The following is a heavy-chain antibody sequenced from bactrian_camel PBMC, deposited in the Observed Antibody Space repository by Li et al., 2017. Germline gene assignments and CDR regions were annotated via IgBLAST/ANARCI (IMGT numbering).Heavy chain of an antibody. V-gene: IGHV3S31*01. D-gene: IGHD2*01. J-gene: IGHJ6*01. CDR3: AADGWTVGHCYIRPDFNY. Sequence: QLVESGGGLVQPGGSLRLFCAASGFTFSMYPMSWVRQAPEKGLEWVSAISSGGGRTYYANSVKGRFTISRDNAKSTLYLQLNSLKAEDTAMYYCAADGWTVGHCYIRPDFNYWGQGTQVTVS. CDR2: ISSGGGRT. CDR1: GFTFSMYP.